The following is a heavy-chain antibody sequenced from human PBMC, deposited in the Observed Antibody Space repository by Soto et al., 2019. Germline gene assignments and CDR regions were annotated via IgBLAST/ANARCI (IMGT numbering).Heavy chain of an antibody. CDR3: VRESIVVVPAAMGYYYYGMDV. Sequence: ESGGGVVQPGRSLRLSCAASGFTFSSYGMHWVRQAPGKGLEWVAVIWYDGSNKYYADSVKGRFTISRDNSKNTLYLQMNSLRAEDTAVYYCVRESIVVVPAAMGYYYYGMDVWGQGTTVTVSS. J-gene: IGHJ6*02. CDR2: IWYDGSNK. CDR1: GFTFSSYG. V-gene: IGHV3-33*01. D-gene: IGHD2-2*01.